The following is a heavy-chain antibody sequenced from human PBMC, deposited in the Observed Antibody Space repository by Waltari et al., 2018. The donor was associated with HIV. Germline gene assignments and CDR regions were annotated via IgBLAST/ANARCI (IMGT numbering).Heavy chain of an antibody. J-gene: IGHJ4*02. CDR3: AKDQGSNGDY. D-gene: IGHD2-8*01. V-gene: IGHV3-30*02. CDR1: GFSFSHSD. CDR2: IRYDGSSK. Sequence: QVQLEDSGGGVAQPGGSLSLSCAASGFSFSHSDLHWVRQAPGKGLEWVAFIRYDGSSKYYADSVKGRFTISRDNSKNTLFLQMNSLRSEDTAIYYCAKDQGSNGDYWGQGTLVTVSS.